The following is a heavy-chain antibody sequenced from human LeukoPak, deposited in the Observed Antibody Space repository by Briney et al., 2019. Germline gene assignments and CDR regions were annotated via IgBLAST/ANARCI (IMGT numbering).Heavy chain of an antibody. CDR1: GFTFTNYW. D-gene: IGHD2-2*01. CDR3: GRAGPVTKDHFMDV. Sequence: PGGSLRLSCTASGFTFTNYWMSWARQSPGKGLEWVANIYLDGSRAYYVGSVKGRFTISRDNAKSSLFLQMNSLSAEDTAVYYCGRAGPVTKDHFMDVWGKGTTVTVSS. V-gene: IGHV3-7*01. J-gene: IGHJ6*03. CDR2: IYLDGSRA.